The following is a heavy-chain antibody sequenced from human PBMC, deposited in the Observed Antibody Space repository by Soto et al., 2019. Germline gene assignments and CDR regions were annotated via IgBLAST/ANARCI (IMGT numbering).Heavy chain of an antibody. CDR2: ISGTADST. CDR1: GFTFSSFV. CDR3: AKGMVFCTGAACYSYPSPWYFDL. Sequence: EVQLLESGGGLVQPGGSLRLTCAASGFTFSSFVMNWVRQAPGKGLEWVSSISGTADSTYYADSVKGRFTIARDNSKNTLYLQMNSLRAEDTAVYYCAKGMVFCTGAACYSYPSPWYFDLWGRGTLVSVSS. V-gene: IGHV3-23*01. D-gene: IGHD2-15*01. J-gene: IGHJ2*01.